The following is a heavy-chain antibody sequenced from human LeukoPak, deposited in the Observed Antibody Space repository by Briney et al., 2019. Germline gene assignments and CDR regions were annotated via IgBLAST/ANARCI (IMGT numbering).Heavy chain of an antibody. CDR2: IYTDGST. CDR3: AKASNGGSYYGVIIDY. D-gene: IGHD1-26*01. V-gene: IGHV3-23*03. J-gene: IGHJ4*02. CDR1: GFTFSSYA. Sequence: GGSLRLSCAASGFTFSSYAMSWVRQAPGKGLEWVSVIYTDGSTYYADSVRGRFTISRDNSENTLYLQMNSLRAEDTALYYCAKASNGGSYYGVIIDYWGQGTLVTVSS.